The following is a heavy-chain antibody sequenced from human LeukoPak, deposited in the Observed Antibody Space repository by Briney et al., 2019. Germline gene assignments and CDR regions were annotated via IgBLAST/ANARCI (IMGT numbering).Heavy chain of an antibody. V-gene: IGHV4-61*02. D-gene: IGHD3-22*01. J-gene: IGHJ3*02. CDR3: ARGIGTSYDSSRDARDM. CDR2: IYSPGTN. Sequence: SSETLSLTCTVSAGSISSGDYYWSWIRKPAGKGLEWTGRIYSPGTNYNYNPSLKSRATISIDTSKNQFSLKLTPVTAADTAVYYCARGIGTSYDSSRDARDMWGQGTMVSVSS. CDR1: AGSISSGDYY.